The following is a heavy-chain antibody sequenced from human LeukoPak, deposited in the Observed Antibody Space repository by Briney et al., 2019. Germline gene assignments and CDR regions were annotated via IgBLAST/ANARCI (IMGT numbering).Heavy chain of an antibody. CDR2: ISWNSGSI. Sequence: GGSLRLSCAASGFTFDDYAMHWVRQAPGKGLEWVSGISWNSGSIGYADSVKGRFTISRDNAKNSLYLQMNSLRAEDTALHYCAKATSGWYWTAFDYWGQGTLVTVSS. CDR1: GFTFDDYA. CDR3: AKATSGWYWTAFDY. V-gene: IGHV3-9*01. J-gene: IGHJ4*02. D-gene: IGHD6-19*01.